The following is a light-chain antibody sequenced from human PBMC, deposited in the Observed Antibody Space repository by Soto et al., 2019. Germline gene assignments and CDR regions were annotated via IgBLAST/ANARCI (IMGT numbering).Light chain of an antibody. CDR1: QSISSW. Sequence: DIQMTQSPSTVSASVGDRVTITCRASQSISSWLAWYQQKPGKAPKLLIYDAYSLESGVQSRFSGSGSGTEFTLTISSLQPDEFATYYCKQYNSYSWTFGQGTKVDIK. V-gene: IGKV1-5*01. CDR3: KQYNSYSWT. CDR2: DAY. J-gene: IGKJ1*01.